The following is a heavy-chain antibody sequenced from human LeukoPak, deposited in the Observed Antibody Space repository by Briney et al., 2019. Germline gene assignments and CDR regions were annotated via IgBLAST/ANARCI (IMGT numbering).Heavy chain of an antibody. CDR1: GFTFSSYW. CDR3: ARVSHDSSGYYVMVGDY. D-gene: IGHD3-22*01. V-gene: IGHV3-74*01. CDR2: IDSDGSST. Sequence: GGSLRLSCAASGFTFSSYWMHWVRQTPGKGLVWVSRIDSDGSSTTYADSVKGRFTISRDNAKNTLYLQMNSLRAEDTAVYYCARVSHDSSGYYVMVGDYWGQGTLVTVSS. J-gene: IGHJ4*02.